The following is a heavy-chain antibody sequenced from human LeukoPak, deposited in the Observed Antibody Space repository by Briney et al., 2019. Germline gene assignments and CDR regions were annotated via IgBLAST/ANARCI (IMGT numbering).Heavy chain of an antibody. D-gene: IGHD3-3*01. Sequence: PSETLSPTCTVSGGSISSGGYYWSWIRQHPGKGLEWIGYIYYSGSTYYNPSLKSRVTISVDTSKNQFSLKLSSVTAADTAVYYCVRSGPYDFYYPEGQGTLVTVSS. CDR1: GGSISSGGYY. J-gene: IGHJ5*02. V-gene: IGHV4-31*03. CDR3: VRSGPYDFYYP. CDR2: IYYSGST.